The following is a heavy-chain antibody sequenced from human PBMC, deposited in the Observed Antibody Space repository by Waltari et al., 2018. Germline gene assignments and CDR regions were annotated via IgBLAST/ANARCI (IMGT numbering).Heavy chain of an antibody. Sequence: QVQVEQSGSEVKRPGASVRVSCTVPGYTLAGLSIDWVRQVPAKGLAWMGRLDREDGETTNSQHFQGRITVTEDTSTNTAYMGLRTLVSDDTAVYFCHLTGRNIVLAGGTPSFYSYMDVWGRGTTVTVS. V-gene: IGHV1-24*01. D-gene: IGHD6-13*01. CDR3: HLTGRNIVLAGGTPSFYSYMDV. CDR2: LDREDGET. CDR1: GYTLAGLS. J-gene: IGHJ6*03.